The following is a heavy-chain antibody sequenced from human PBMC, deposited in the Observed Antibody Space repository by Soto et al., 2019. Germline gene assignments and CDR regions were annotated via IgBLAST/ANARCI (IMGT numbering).Heavy chain of an antibody. J-gene: IGHJ6*02. CDR1: GFIFSNYW. CDR2: ITTDGSIT. CDR3: ASGPSYYYGMDV. V-gene: IGHV3-74*01. Sequence: EVQLVESRGGLVQPGGSLRLSCAASGFIFSNYWMHWVRQAPGKGLVWVSRITTDGSITAYADSVKDRFTIYRDIAKNTLYLQMNSLRDEDTAVYYCASGPSYYYGMDVWGQGTTVTVSS.